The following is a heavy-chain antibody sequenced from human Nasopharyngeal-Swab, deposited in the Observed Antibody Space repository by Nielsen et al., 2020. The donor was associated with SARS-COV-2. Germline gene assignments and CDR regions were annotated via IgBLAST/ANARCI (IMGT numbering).Heavy chain of an antibody. D-gene: IGHD2-2*01. Sequence: ASVKVSCKASGYTFTRHGVTLARQAPGQGLEWMGWISTYNGNTIYAQKRQGRLTMTTDTSTSTAYMELRSLRSDDTAVYYCAILAASPNYYYYYYMDVWGKGTTITVSS. CDR3: AILAASPNYYYYYYMDV. CDR1: GYTFTRHG. V-gene: IGHV1-18*04. CDR2: ISTYNGNT. J-gene: IGHJ6*03.